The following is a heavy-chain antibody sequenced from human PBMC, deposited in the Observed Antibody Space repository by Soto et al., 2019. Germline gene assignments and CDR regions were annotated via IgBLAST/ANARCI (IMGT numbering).Heavy chain of an antibody. D-gene: IGHD1-7*01. CDR2: ISSYGADR. CDR1: GFTFNSYA. CDR3: ARDGNYAC. V-gene: IGHV3-64*04. Sequence: VQLVESGGTLVQPGGSLRLSCSASGFTFNSYAMHWVRQAPGKGLEFVSAISSYGADRYYADSVKGRFTISRDNAKNSLYLQMNSLRAEDTAVYYCARDGNYACWGQGTLVTVSS. J-gene: IGHJ4*02.